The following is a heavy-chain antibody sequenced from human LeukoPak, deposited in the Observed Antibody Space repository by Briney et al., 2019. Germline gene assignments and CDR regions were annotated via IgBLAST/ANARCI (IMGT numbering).Heavy chain of an antibody. J-gene: IGHJ4*02. CDR2: INPDGSQT. V-gene: IGHV3-74*01. D-gene: IGHD3-10*01. Sequence: GGSLRLSCAASGFTFNTYWMHWVRQAPGKGLVWVSHINPDGSQTNYADSVTGRFTISRDNAKNTLYLQMNSLRAEDTAVYYCARDPVRRDSYWGQRTLVTVSS. CDR1: GFTFNTYW. CDR3: ARDPVRRDSY.